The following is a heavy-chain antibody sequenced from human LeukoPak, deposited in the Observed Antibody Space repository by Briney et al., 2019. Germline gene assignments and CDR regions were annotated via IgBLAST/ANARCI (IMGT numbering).Heavy chain of an antibody. D-gene: IGHD6-19*01. CDR1: GYNFPIYW. CDR3: ARHEGGGWYIDY. V-gene: IGHV5-51*01. Sequence: KFGESLKISCQGSGYNFPIYWIGWVRQMPGQGLEWMGIIYPDDSNTIYGPSFQGQVTISADKSINTAYLEWSSLKASDTAIYYCARHEGGGWYIDYWGQGTLVTVSS. CDR2: IYPDDSNT. J-gene: IGHJ4*02.